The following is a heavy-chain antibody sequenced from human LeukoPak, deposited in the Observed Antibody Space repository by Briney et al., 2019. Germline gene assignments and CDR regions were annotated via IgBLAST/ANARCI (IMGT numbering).Heavy chain of an antibody. V-gene: IGHV4-39*07. CDR1: GGSISSSSYY. D-gene: IGHD1-1*01. CDR3: ARVVLGLERGYYYYMDV. CDR2: IYYSGST. Sequence: PSETLSLTCTVSGGSISSSSYYWGWIRQPPGKGLEWIGSIYYSGSTYYNPSLKSRVTISVDTSKNQFSLKLSSVTAADTAVYYCARVVLGLERGYYYYMDVWGKGTTVTVSS. J-gene: IGHJ6*03.